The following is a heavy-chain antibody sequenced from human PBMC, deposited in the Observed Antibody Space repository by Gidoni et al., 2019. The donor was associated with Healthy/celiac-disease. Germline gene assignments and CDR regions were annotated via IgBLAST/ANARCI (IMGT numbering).Heavy chain of an antibody. D-gene: IGHD3-9*01. J-gene: IGHJ4*02. CDR1: GFTFSNAW. Sequence: EVQLVESGGGLVKPGGSLRLSCAASGFTFSNAWMSWVRQAPGKGLEWVGRIKRKTDGGTTDYAAPVKGRFTISRDDSKNTLYLQMNSLKTEDTAVYYCTSRYFDWLMFDYWGQGTLVTVSS. CDR2: IKRKTDGGTT. CDR3: TSRYFDWLMFDY. V-gene: IGHV3-15*01.